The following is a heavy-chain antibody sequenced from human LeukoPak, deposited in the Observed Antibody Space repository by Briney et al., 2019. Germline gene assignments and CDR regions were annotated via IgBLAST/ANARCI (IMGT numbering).Heavy chain of an antibody. V-gene: IGHV1-2*02. CDR1: GYTFTGYY. J-gene: IGHJ6*02. CDR3: ARGGIYSGYDYLYYGMDV. Sequence: GASVKVSCKASGYTFTGYYMHWVRQAPGQGLEWMGWINPNSGGTNYAQKFQGRVTMTRDTSISTAYMELSRLRSDDAAVYYCARGGIYSGYDYLYYGMDVWGQGTTVTVSS. D-gene: IGHD5-12*01. CDR2: INPNSGGT.